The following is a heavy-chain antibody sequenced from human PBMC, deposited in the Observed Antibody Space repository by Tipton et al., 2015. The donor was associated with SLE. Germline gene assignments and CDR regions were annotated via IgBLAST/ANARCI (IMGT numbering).Heavy chain of an antibody. CDR3: AKDLDYGGNSGLDY. V-gene: IGHV3-33*06. D-gene: IGHD4-23*01. CDR2: IWYDGSNK. J-gene: IGHJ4*02. Sequence: LSCAASGFTFSSYGMHWVRQAPGKGLEWVAVIWYDGSNKYYADSVKGRFTISRDNSKNTLYLQMNSLRAEDTAVYYCAKDLDYGGNSGLDYWGQGTLVTVSS. CDR1: GFTFSSYG.